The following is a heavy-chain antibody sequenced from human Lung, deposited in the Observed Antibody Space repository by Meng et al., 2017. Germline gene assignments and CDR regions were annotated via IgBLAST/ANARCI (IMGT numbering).Heavy chain of an antibody. CDR3: ARGPTTMAHDFDY. CDR1: GGSFSDYY. Sequence: QVQLQQWGARLLEPSETLSLTCVGSGGSFSDYYWSWIRQPPGKGLEWIGEINHSGSTNYNPSLESRATISVDTSQNNLSLKLSSVTAADSAVYYCARGPTTMAHDFDYWGQGTLVTVSS. D-gene: IGHD4-11*01. V-gene: IGHV4-34*01. J-gene: IGHJ4*02. CDR2: INHSGST.